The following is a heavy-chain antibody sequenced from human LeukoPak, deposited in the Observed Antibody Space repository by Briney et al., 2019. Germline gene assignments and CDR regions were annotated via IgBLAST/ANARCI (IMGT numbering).Heavy chain of an antibody. CDR1: GGSISSGDYY. Sequence: SETLSLTCTVSGGSISSGDYYWSWIRQPPGKGLEWIGYIYYSGSTYYNPSLKSRVTISVDTSKNQFSLKLSSVTAADTAVYYCARDGISPSAFDIWGQGTMVTVSS. V-gene: IGHV4-30-4*01. CDR3: ARDGISPSAFDI. D-gene: IGHD1-26*01. CDR2: IYYSGST. J-gene: IGHJ3*02.